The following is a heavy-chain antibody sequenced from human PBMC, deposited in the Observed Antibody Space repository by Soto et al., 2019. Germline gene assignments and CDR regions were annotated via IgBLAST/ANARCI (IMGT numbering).Heavy chain of an antibody. V-gene: IGHV4-59*01. CDR2: IYYSGST. J-gene: IGHJ4*02. Sequence: SETLSLTCTVSGGSISSYYWSWIRQPPGKGLEWIGYIYYSGSTNYNPSLKSRVTISVDTSKNQFSLKLSSVTAADTAVYYCARIRGGYFDYWGQGTLVTVSS. CDR3: ARIRGGYFDY. CDR1: GGSISSYY.